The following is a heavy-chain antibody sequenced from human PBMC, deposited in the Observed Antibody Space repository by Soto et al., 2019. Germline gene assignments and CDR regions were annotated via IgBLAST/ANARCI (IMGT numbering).Heavy chain of an antibody. CDR1: GGSINNNY. V-gene: IGHV4-59*01. Sequence: SETLSLTCTVSGGSINNNYWSGIRQPPGRGLEWIGYIFSNGRTNYNPSLESRVTISVDTSTNQLSLKLRSVTAADTAVYFCARGGDNSPWYFSLWGQGTMVTVSS. CDR3: ARGGDNSPWYFSL. J-gene: IGHJ4*02. D-gene: IGHD6-19*01. CDR2: IFSNGRT.